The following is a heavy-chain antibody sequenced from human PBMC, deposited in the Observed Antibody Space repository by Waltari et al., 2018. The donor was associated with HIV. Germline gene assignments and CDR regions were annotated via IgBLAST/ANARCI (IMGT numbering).Heavy chain of an antibody. CDR1: GFPFDSFW. CDR2: IKEDGSQK. V-gene: IGHV3-7*01. J-gene: IGHJ4*02. Sequence: QLVESGGGLAQPGESLRLSCTVSGFPFDSFWRTWVRQAPGKGLEWVANIKEDGSQKHYVDSAKGRFTISRDNAKNSLFLQMNSLRVEDTAVYYCAKGTTHDNWGQGTLVTVSS. D-gene: IGHD1-1*01. CDR3: AKGTTHDN.